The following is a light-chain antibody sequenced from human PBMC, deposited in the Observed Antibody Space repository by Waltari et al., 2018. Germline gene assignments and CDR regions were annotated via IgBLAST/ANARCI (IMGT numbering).Light chain of an antibody. V-gene: IGLV2-11*01. CDR2: DVS. Sequence: QSVTISCTGTSSDVGGYNSVSWYQQDPGKAPKLLIFDVSERPSGVSDRFSGSKSGNTASLTISGLQAEDEADYHCCSFAAGNTVIFGGGTKLTVV. CDR3: CSFAAGNTVI. CDR1: SSDVGGYNS. J-gene: IGLJ2*01.